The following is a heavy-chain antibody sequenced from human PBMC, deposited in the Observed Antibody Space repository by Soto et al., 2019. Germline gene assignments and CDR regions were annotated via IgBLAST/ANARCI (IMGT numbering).Heavy chain of an antibody. CDR3: ARTYYDSSGYDY. D-gene: IGHD3-22*01. CDR2: ISAYNGNT. V-gene: IGHV1-18*01. CDR1: GYTLTELS. J-gene: IGHJ4*02. Sequence: SVKVYCKVSGYTLTELSIHWVRRAPGKGLEWMGWISAYNGNTNYAQKLQGRVTMTTDTSTSTAYMELRSLRSDDTAVYYCARTYYDSSGYDYWGQGTLVTVSS.